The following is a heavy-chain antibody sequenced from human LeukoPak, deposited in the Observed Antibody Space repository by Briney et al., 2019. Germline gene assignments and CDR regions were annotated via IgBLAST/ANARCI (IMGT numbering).Heavy chain of an antibody. J-gene: IGHJ4*02. Sequence: PSETLSLTCTVSGGSISSSSYYWGWIRQPPGTGLEWLGSIYYSGSTYYNPSLKSRVTISVDTSKNQFSLKLSSVTAADTAVYYCASVDTAIANWGQGTLVTVSS. CDR1: GGSISSSSYY. D-gene: IGHD5-18*01. V-gene: IGHV4-39*07. CDR3: ASVDTAIAN. CDR2: IYYSGST.